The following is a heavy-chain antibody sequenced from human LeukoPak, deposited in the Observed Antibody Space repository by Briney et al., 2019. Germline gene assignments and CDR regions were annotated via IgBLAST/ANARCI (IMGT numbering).Heavy chain of an antibody. CDR2: IWYDGSNK. J-gene: IGHJ4*02. D-gene: IGHD5-18*01. V-gene: IGHV3-33*08. CDR1: KFTFKAYV. CDR3: AREPLGYSYGYDFNYFDY. Sequence: PGRSLRLSCTASKFTFKAYVIHCVRQAPGKGLEWVAVIWYDGSNKYYADSVKGRFTISRDNSKNTLYLQMNSLRAEDTAVYYCAREPLGYSYGYDFNYFDYWGQGTLVTVSS.